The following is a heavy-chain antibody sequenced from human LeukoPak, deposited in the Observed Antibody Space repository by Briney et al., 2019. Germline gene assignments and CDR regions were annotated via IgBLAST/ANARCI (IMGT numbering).Heavy chain of an antibody. CDR3: ARGLIVVVVAADY. D-gene: IGHD2-15*01. CDR2: INPNSGGT. CDR1: GYTFTGYY. J-gene: IGHJ4*02. V-gene: IGHV1-2*02. Sequence: ASVKVSCKASGYTFTGYYMHWVRQAPGQGLEWMGWINPNSGGTNYAQKFRGRVTMTRDTSISTAYMELSRLRSDDTAVYYCARGLIVVVVAADYWGRGTLVTVSS.